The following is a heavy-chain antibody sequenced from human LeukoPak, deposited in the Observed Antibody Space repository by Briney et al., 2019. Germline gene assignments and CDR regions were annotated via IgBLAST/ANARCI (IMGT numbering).Heavy chain of an antibody. CDR1: GGSFSSYY. J-gene: IGHJ4*02. CDR2: MHSSGST. D-gene: IGHD4-11*01. V-gene: IGHV4-59*10. CDR3: ARYGPYNYVDY. Sequence: SETLSLTCAVSGGSFSSYYWSWIRQPAGKGLEWIGRMHSSGSTNYNPSIKSRVTMSLDTSKNQFSLKVDSVTAADTAVYFCARYGPYNYVDYWGQGTVVSVSS.